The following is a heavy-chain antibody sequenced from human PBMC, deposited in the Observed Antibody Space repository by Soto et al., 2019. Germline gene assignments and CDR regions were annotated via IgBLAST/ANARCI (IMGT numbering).Heavy chain of an antibody. J-gene: IGHJ6*02. CDR3: TTDGDPYDILTGDYYYGMDV. V-gene: IGHV3-15*01. Sequence: EVQLVESGGGLVKPGGSLRLSCAASGFTFSNAWMSWVRQAPGKGLEWVGRIKSKTDGGTTDYAAPVKGRFTISRDDSKNTLYLQMNSLKTEDTAVYYCTTDGDPYDILTGDYYYGMDVWGQGTTVTVSS. CDR2: IKSKTDGGTT. CDR1: GFTFSNAW. D-gene: IGHD3-9*01.